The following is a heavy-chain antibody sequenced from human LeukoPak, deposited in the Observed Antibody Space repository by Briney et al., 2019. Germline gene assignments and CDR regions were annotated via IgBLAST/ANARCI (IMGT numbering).Heavy chain of an antibody. CDR3: AKGAKRVVGATTHWIDP. V-gene: IGHV3-30*04. CDR2: ISYDGSNK. Sequence: GGSLRLSCAASGFTFRSYAMHWVRQAPGKGLEWEAAISYDGSNKKYADSVKGRFTISRDNSKNTLYLQMNSLRAEDTAVYYCAKGAKRVVGATTHWIDPWGQGTLVTVSS. D-gene: IGHD1-26*01. J-gene: IGHJ5*02. CDR1: GFTFRSYA.